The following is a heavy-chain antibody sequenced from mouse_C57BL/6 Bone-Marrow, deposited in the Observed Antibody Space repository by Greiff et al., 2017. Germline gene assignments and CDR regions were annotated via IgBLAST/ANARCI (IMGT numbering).Heavy chain of an antibody. V-gene: IGHV5-12*01. Sequence: EVMLVESGGGLVQPGGSLKLSCAASGFTFSDYYMYWVRQTPEKRLEWVAYISNGGGSTYYPDTVKGRFTISRDNAKNTLYLQMSRLKSEDTAMYYCARRGGGFAYWGQGTLVTVSA. CDR1: GFTFSDYY. CDR2: ISNGGGST. J-gene: IGHJ3*01. CDR3: ARRGGGFAY.